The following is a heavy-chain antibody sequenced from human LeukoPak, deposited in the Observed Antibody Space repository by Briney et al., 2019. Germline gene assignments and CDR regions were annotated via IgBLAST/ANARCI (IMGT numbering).Heavy chain of an antibody. Sequence: GGSLRLSCAASGFTFSSYEMNWVRQAPGKGLEWVPYISSSGSTIYYADSVKGRFTISRDNAKNSLYLQMNSLRAEDTAVYYCARVVAPAAMNYWGQGTLVTVSS. J-gene: IGHJ4*02. CDR3: ARVVAPAAMNY. CDR2: ISSSGSTI. V-gene: IGHV3-48*03. D-gene: IGHD2-2*01. CDR1: GFTFSSYE.